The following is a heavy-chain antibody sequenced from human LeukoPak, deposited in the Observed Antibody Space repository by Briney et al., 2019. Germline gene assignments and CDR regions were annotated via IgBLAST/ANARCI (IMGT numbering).Heavy chain of an antibody. J-gene: IGHJ3*02. CDR3: ARVDRLYDAFDI. D-gene: IGHD2-15*01. CDR1: GFTVNSNY. CDR2: IYSGGRT. Sequence: PGGSLRLSCAASGFTVNSNYMSWVRQAPGKGLELVSVIYSGGRTYYADSVKGRFTISRDNSKSALYLQMNSLRAEDTAVYYCARVDRLYDAFDIWGQGTMVTVSS. V-gene: IGHV3-66*01.